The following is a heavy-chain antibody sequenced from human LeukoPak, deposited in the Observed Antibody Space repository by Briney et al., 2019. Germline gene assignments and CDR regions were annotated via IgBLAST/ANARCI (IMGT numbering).Heavy chain of an antibody. CDR1: GFTFRSYA. V-gene: IGHV3-23*01. D-gene: IGHD3-22*01. J-gene: IGHJ4*02. CDR2: ISGSGTST. Sequence: GGSLRLSCAASGFTFRSYAMSWVRQAPGKGLEWFLAISGSGTSTYYADSVKGRFTISRDNSKNTLYLQMNSLRAEDTAVYYCEGTYYYDSGDDYWGQGTLVTVSS. CDR3: EGTYYYDSGDDY.